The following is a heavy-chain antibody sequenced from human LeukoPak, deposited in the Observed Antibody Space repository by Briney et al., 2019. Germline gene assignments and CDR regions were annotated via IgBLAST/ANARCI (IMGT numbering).Heavy chain of an antibody. CDR2: IYYSGST. Sequence: SETLSLTCTVSGGSISSSSYYWGWIRQPPGKGLEWIGSIYYSGSTYYNPSLKSRVTISVDTSKNQFSLKLNSVTAADTAVYYCARDRWQLVGGDAFDIWGQGTTVTVSS. D-gene: IGHD6-6*01. V-gene: IGHV4-39*07. CDR3: ARDRWQLVGGDAFDI. CDR1: GGSISSSSYY. J-gene: IGHJ3*02.